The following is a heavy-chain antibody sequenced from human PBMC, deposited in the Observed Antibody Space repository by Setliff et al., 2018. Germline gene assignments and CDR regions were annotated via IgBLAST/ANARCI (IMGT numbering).Heavy chain of an antibody. J-gene: IGHJ3*01. CDR2: IYYSGST. Sequence: PSETLSLTCTVSGGSISSSSYYWGWIRQHPGKGLEWIGRIYYSGSTYYNPSLKSRVTISVDTSKNQFSLKLSFVTAADTAVYYCAGDVRVASSSWFKCAFDFWGQGTMVTVSS. CDR3: AGDVRVASSSWFKCAFDF. D-gene: IGHD6-13*01. V-gene: IGHV4-39*07. CDR1: GGSISSSSYY.